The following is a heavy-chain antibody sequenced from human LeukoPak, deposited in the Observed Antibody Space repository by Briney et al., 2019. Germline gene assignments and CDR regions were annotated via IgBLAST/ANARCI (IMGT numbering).Heavy chain of an antibody. CDR1: GYIFTGYY. CDR2: INPNSGGT. J-gene: IGHJ4*02. CDR3: ARTKNLLWFGELPLRY. Sequence: ASVKVSCKASGYIFTGYYMHWVRQAPGQGLEWMGWINPNSGGTNYAQKFQGRVTMTRDTSISTAYMELSRLRSDDTAVYYCARTKNLLWFGELPLRYWGQGTLVTVSS. V-gene: IGHV1-2*02. D-gene: IGHD3-10*01.